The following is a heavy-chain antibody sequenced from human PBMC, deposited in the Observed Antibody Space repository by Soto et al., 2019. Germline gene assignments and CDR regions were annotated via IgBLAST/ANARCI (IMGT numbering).Heavy chain of an antibody. Sequence: SETLSLTCTVSGAPITINYWSWIRQAPGKGLEWIGYIYYSGSTTYNPSLKSRVTMSADTSKDQFYLKLNSVTAADTAVYYCARDASGPYDHWGPGILVTVSS. CDR3: ARDASGPYDH. J-gene: IGHJ4*01. V-gene: IGHV4-59*01. CDR1: GAPITINY. D-gene: IGHD2-15*01. CDR2: IYYSGST.